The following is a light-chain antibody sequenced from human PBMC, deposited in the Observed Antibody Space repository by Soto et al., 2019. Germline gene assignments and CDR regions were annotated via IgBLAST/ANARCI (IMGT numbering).Light chain of an antibody. J-gene: IGKJ4*01. CDR1: QSVSSY. V-gene: IGKV3-11*01. CDR2: DAS. CDR3: QQRSNWPPLT. Sequence: EIVLTQSPATLSLSPGERATLSCRASQSVSSYLAWYQQKPGQAPRLLIYDASNRATGIPARFSGSGSGTDSNLTISSLPPEDFAVYYCQQRSNWPPLTFGGGTKVEIK.